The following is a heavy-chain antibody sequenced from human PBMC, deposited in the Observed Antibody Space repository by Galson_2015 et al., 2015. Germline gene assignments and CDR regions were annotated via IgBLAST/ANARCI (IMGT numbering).Heavy chain of an antibody. CDR2: IRSKAYGGTT. V-gene: IGHV3-49*03. CDR3: TRDYDILTGYYDH. D-gene: IGHD3-9*01. Sequence: SLRLSCAASGFSFGDYAMSWFRQAPGKGLEWVGFIRSKAYGGTTEYAASVKGRFTISRDDSKSIAYLQMNSLKTEDTAVYYCTRDYDILTGYYDHWGQGTLVTVSS. CDR1: GFSFGDYA. J-gene: IGHJ4*02.